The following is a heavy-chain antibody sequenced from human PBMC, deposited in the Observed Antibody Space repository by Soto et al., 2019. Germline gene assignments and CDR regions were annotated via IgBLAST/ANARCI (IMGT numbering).Heavy chain of an antibody. CDR2: ISRSGDRT. D-gene: IGHD2-15*01. CDR3: ARARCSSGQCYYFDY. Sequence: EVQLVESGEGLVQPGGSLRLSCAASGFTFSSYNIHWIRQAPGKGLEFVSAISRSGDRTYYADSVKGRFTITRDNSKNTVWLQMGSLRAEDMAVSYYARARCSSGQCYYFDYWGRGALVSVSS. J-gene: IGHJ4*02. V-gene: IGHV3-64*02. CDR1: GFTFSSYN.